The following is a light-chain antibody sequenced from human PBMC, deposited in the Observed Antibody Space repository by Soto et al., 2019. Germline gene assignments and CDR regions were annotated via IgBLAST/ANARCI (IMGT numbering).Light chain of an antibody. CDR3: QQYNNYSAT. CDR1: QSISSR. J-gene: IGKJ2*01. V-gene: IGKV1-5*03. CDR2: KAS. Sequence: DIQMTQSPSTLSASVGDRVTITCRASQSISSRLAWYQQKPGKAPKLLIYKASSLESGVPSRFSGSGSGTEFTLTISSLQPDDFATYYCQQYNNYSATFGQGTKLEIK.